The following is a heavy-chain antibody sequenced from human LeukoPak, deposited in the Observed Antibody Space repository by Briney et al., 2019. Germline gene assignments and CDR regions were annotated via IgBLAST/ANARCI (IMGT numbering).Heavy chain of an antibody. D-gene: IGHD1-26*01. Sequence: PSETLSLTCTVSGVSISSYYWSWLRQPAGKGLEWLGRIYTSGSTNYNASLKSRVSMSVDTSKIQFSLKLSSVTAADTAVFYCARENSGSYREFDYWGQGTLVTVSS. CDR1: GVSISSYY. J-gene: IGHJ4*02. V-gene: IGHV4-4*07. CDR2: IYTSGST. CDR3: ARENSGSYREFDY.